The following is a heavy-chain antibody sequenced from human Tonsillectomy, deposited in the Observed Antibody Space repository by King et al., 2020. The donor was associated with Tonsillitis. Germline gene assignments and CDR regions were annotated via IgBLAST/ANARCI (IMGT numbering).Heavy chain of an antibody. CDR1: GGSISSSSYY. J-gene: IGHJ4*02. CDR3: PVIAVAGDFDY. V-gene: IGHV4-39*01. D-gene: IGHD6-19*01. Sequence: LQLQESGPGLVKPSETLSLTCTVSGGSISSSSYYWGWIRQPPGKGLEWIGSIHFSGSTYYNPSLKSRVTLSVDRPKNQFSLKLISVTAADTAIYYCPVIAVAGDFDYWGQGALVTVSS. CDR2: IHFSGST.